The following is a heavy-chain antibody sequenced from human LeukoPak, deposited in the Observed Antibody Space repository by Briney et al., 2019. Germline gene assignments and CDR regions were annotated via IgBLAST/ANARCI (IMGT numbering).Heavy chain of an antibody. J-gene: IGHJ4*02. CDR1: GGTFSSYA. CDR2: IIPILGIA. D-gene: IGHD2-21*01. V-gene: IGHV1-69*04. Sequence: ASVKVSCKASGGTFSSYAISWVRQAPGQGLEWMGRIIPILGIANYAQKFQGRVTITADKSTSTAYMELSSLRSEDTAVYYCARNLFGDNPDYWGQGTLVTVSS. CDR3: ARNLFGDNPDY.